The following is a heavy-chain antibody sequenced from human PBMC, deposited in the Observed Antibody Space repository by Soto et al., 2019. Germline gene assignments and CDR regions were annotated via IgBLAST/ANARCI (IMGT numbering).Heavy chain of an antibody. Sequence: ASVKVSCKASGYTFTSYSMHWVRQAPGQRLEWMGWINAGNGNTKYSQKFQGRVTITRDTSASTAYMELSSLRSEDTAVYYCARVWQLAAGTTLDYWGQGTLVTVS. D-gene: IGHD6-13*01. CDR1: GYTFTSYS. V-gene: IGHV1-3*01. CDR2: INAGNGNT. CDR3: ARVWQLAAGTTLDY. J-gene: IGHJ4*02.